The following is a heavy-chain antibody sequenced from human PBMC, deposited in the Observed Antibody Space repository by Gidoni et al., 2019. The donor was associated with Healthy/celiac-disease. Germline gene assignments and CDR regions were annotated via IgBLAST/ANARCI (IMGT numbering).Heavy chain of an antibody. V-gene: IGHV4-39*01. J-gene: IGHJ6*02. CDR1: GGSISRSSYY. CDR2: IYYSGST. D-gene: IGHD5-12*01. CDR3: ARRRIGAYGMDV. Sequence: LQLQESGPGLVTPSETLSLTRTVSGGSISRSSYYWDWIRQPPGKGREWIGTIYYSGSTYYNPSLKSRVTISVDTSKDQFSLKLSSVTAAGTAVYYCARRRIGAYGMDVWGQGTTVTVSS.